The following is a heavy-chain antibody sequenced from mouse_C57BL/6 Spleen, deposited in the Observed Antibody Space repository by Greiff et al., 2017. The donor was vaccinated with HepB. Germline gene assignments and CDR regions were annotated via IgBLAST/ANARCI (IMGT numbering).Heavy chain of an antibody. Sequence: VQLKESGPVLVKPGASVKMSCKASGYTFTDYYMNWVKQSHGKSLEWIGVINPYNGGTSYNQKFKGKATLTVDKSSSTAYMELNSLTSEDSAVYYCASSYYSNYGVDYWGQGTSVTVSS. CDR2: INPYNGGT. V-gene: IGHV1-19*01. D-gene: IGHD2-5*01. J-gene: IGHJ4*01. CDR3: ASSYYSNYGVDY. CDR1: GYTFTDYY.